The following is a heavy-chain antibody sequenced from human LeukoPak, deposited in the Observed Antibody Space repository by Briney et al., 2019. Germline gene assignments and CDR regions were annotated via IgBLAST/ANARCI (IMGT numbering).Heavy chain of an antibody. V-gene: IGHV3-48*01. D-gene: IGHD6-25*01. CDR1: GFTFSSYT. CDR3: ARFAAGGSYYYYMDV. CDR2: IGTSSTTI. J-gene: IGHJ6*03. Sequence: GGSLRLSCAASGFTFSSYTMNWVRQPPGKGLEWVSNIGTSSTTIYYADSVKGRFTISRDDAKNSLYLQMNSLRADDTAVYYCARFAAGGSYYYYMDVWGKGTTVTVSS.